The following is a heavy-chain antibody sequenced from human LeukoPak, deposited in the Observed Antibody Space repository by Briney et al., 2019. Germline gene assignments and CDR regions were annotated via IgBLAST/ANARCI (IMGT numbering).Heavy chain of an antibody. J-gene: IGHJ6*02. CDR3: AKPPHPAVAGSFYYFYGMDV. Sequence: GGSLRLSCAASGFTFSTYALSWVRQAPGKGLEWVSAISGSGASTYYADSVRGRFTISRDNSNNRLYLQMNSLRAEDTAVYYRAKPPHPAVAGSFYYFYGMDVWGQGTTVTVSS. CDR1: GFTFSTYA. V-gene: IGHV3-23*01. D-gene: IGHD6-19*01. CDR2: ISGSGAST.